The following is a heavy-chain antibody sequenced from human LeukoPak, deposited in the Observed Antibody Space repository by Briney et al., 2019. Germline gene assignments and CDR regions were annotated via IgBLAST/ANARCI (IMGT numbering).Heavy chain of an antibody. V-gene: IGHV4-34*01. CDR1: GGSFSGYY. Sequence: PSEPLSLTCAVYGGSFSGYYWSWIRQPPGKALEWIGEINHSGSTNYNPSLKSRVTISVDTSKNQFSLKLSSVTAADTAVYYCARPRAPVTRISSFDMWGQGTMVTVSS. J-gene: IGHJ3*02. CDR3: ARPRAPVTRISSFDM. CDR2: INHSGST. D-gene: IGHD2/OR15-2a*01.